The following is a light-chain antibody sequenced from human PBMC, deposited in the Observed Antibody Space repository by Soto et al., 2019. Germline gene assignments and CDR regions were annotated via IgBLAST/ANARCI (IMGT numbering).Light chain of an antibody. V-gene: IGKV3-20*01. Sequence: EIVLTQSPGTLSLSPGERATLSCRASQTVRTNYLAWFQHKPGQAPRLLIYGASSRATGIPDRFSGSGSGTNLPLNNHRLGAGGFAVYFCQQYSDSPLTFGGGTKVEIK. J-gene: IGKJ4*01. CDR3: QQYSDSPLT. CDR2: GAS. CDR1: QTVRTNY.